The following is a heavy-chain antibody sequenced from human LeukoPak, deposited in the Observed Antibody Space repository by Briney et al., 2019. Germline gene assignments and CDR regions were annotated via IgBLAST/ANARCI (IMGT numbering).Heavy chain of an antibody. CDR3: ARVAVSGPTGWFDS. Sequence: GGSLRLSCAASGFTFSRYWMSWVRQAPGKGLEWVANIKEDGREKYSVDSVKGRFTISRDNAKNSLYLQMNSLRAEDTAVYYCARVAVSGPTGWFDSWGQGTLVIVSS. J-gene: IGHJ5*01. CDR2: IKEDGREK. CDR1: GFTFSRYW. D-gene: IGHD2-8*02. V-gene: IGHV3-7*01.